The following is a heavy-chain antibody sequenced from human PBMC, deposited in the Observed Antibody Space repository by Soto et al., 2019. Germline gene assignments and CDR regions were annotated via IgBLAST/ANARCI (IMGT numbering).Heavy chain of an antibody. CDR1: GGSISSGDYY. V-gene: IGHV4-30-4*01. J-gene: IGHJ3*02. Sequence: SXTCTVSGGSISSGDYYWSWIRQPPGKVLEWIGYIYYSGSTYYNPSLKSRVTMSVDTSKNQFSLKLNSVSAADTAVYFCARDLLIVGAPDAFDIWGQGTMVTVSS. CDR2: IYYSGST. CDR3: ARDLLIVGAPDAFDI. D-gene: IGHD1-26*01.